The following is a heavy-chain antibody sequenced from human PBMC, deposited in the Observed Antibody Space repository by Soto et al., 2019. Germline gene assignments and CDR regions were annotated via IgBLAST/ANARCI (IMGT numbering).Heavy chain of an antibody. J-gene: IGHJ4*02. CDR3: ARDGGRHSGGIDY. V-gene: IGHV1-69*01. D-gene: IGHD1-26*01. CDR1: GGTFSSYS. Sequence: QVQLVQSGAEVKKPGSSVKVSCKASGGTFSSYSINWVRQAPGQGLEWMGEIIPIFGTANYAQKFQGRVTITADESTSTADMELSSLRSEDTAVYYCARDGGRHSGGIDYWGQGTLVNVSS. CDR2: IIPIFGTA.